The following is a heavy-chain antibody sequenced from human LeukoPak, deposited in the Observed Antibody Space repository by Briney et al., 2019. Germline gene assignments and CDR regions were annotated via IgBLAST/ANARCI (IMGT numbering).Heavy chain of an antibody. CDR3: AREEIYFGESLSYYFDY. V-gene: IGHV3-30-3*01. CDR1: GFTFSSYD. D-gene: IGHD3-10*01. J-gene: IGHJ4*02. CDR2: ISYDGSNK. Sequence: QPGGSLRLSCAASGFTFSSYDMHWVRQAPGKELECVAVISYDGSNKYYADSVKGRFTISRDNSKNTLYLQMNSLRAEDTAVYYCAREEIYFGESLSYYFDYWGQGTLVTVSS.